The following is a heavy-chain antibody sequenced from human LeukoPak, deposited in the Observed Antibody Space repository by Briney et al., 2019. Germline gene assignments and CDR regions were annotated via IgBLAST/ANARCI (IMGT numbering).Heavy chain of an antibody. CDR3: ARNVGY. CDR1: GLTASNNY. V-gene: IGHV3-53*01. J-gene: IGHJ4*02. D-gene: IGHD1-26*01. Sequence: PGGSLRLSCAVSGLTASNNYMSCVPQAPGKGLEWVLVIYSGGSTYYADSVKGRVTISRDNSKNTVYLQMNSLRDEDTAVYYCARNVGYWGQGTLVTVSS. CDR2: IYSGGST.